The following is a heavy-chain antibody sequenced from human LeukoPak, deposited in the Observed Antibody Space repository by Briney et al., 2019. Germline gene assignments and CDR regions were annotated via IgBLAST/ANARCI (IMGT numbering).Heavy chain of an antibody. D-gene: IGHD2-15*01. CDR1: GGSISSYY. V-gene: IGHV4-59*08. CDR2: IYYSGST. Sequence: SETLSLTCTVSGGSISSYYWSWIWQPPGKGLEWIGYIYYSGSTNYNPSLKSRVTISVDTSKNQFSLKLSSVTAADTAVYYCASDRIEVDAFDIWGQGTMVTVSS. CDR3: ASDRIEVDAFDI. J-gene: IGHJ3*02.